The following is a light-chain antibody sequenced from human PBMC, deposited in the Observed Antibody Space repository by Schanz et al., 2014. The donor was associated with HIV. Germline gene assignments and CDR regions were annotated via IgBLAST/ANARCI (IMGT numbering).Light chain of an antibody. CDR3: QHFDSLPIT. CDR2: DAS. J-gene: IGKJ5*01. CDR1: QDISNY. V-gene: IGKV1-33*01. Sequence: DFQMTQSPSTLSASVGDRVTITCQASQDISNYLNWYQQKPGKAPKLLIYDASNLETGVPSRFSGGGSGTDFTFTITSLQPEDYATYFCQHFDSLPITFGQGTRLEIK.